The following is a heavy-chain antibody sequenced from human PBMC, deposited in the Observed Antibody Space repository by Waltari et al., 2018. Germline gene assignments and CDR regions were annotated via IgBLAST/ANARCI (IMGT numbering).Heavy chain of an antibody. D-gene: IGHD6-19*01. CDR3: ARENRQWLAPEPYYFDY. J-gene: IGHJ4*02. Sequence: QVQLVESGGGVVQPGRSLRLSCAASGFVFSTYAMHWVRQAPGKWIEWVAVLSYDGSNKYYTASLKGRFTISRDNSKNTMYLQMDSLRTDDTAVYYCARENRQWLAPEPYYFDYWGRGTLVTVTS. V-gene: IGHV3-30*10. CDR1: GFVFSTYA. CDR2: LSYDGSNK.